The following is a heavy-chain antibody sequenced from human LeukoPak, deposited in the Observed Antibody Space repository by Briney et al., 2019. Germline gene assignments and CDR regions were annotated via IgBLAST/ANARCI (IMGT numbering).Heavy chain of an antibody. CDR2: ISNSGTT. D-gene: IGHD4/OR15-4a*01. J-gene: IGHJ5*02. Sequence: SETLSLTCTVSGDSVSRYSWSWIRQPPGKGLEWIGYISNSGTTNYNPSLKSQVTISVDTSKNQFSLKLTSMTAADTAVYYCARAGGAPPAVLDLDRWGQGTLVTVSS. CDR1: GDSVSRYS. CDR3: ARAGGAPPAVLDLDR. V-gene: IGHV4-59*02.